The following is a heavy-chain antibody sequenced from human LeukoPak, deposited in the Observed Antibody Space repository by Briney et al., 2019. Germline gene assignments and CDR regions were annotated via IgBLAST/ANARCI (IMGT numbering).Heavy chain of an antibody. CDR2: IPYDGSDN. CDR3: AKGLGYYDDFRLGY. Sequence: GGSLRLSCAASVFTFSTYGFLWLRQAPGKGLEWVAFIPYDGSDNYYADSVKGRFTISRDNSKNTLYLQTNSLRAEDTAMYYCAKGLGYYDDFRLGYWGQGTLVTVSS. CDR1: VFTFSTYG. J-gene: IGHJ4*02. D-gene: IGHD4-17*01. V-gene: IGHV3-30*02.